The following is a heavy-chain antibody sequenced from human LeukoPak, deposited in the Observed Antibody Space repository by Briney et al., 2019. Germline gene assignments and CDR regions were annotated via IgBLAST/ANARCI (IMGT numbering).Heavy chain of an antibody. D-gene: IGHD6-19*01. CDR3: TSYSSGWHRHFDY. V-gene: IGHV3-49*04. Sequence: GGSLRLSCTASGFRFGDYVMSWVRQAPGKGLEWVGFIKSNINGGTTEYAASVKGRFIISRDESKSIAYLQMNSLKAEDTAVYYCTSYSSGWHRHFDYWGQGTLVTVSS. CDR1: GFRFGDYV. CDR2: IKSNINGGTT. J-gene: IGHJ4*02.